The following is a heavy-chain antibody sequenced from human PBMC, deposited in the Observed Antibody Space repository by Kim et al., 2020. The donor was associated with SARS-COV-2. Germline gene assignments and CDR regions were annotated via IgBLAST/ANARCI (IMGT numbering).Heavy chain of an antibody. V-gene: IGHV6-1*01. D-gene: IGHD6-19*01. CDR2: TYYRSKWYN. Sequence: SQTLSLTCAISGDSVSSNTGAWNWIRQSPSRGLEWLGRTYYRSKWYNDYAGSVKSRITINPDTAKNQFSLQMNSVSPEDTAVYYCARASSNYFNYYAMDVWGQWTTVTVSS. CDR3: ARASSNYFNYYAMDV. J-gene: IGHJ6*02. CDR1: GDSVSSNTGA.